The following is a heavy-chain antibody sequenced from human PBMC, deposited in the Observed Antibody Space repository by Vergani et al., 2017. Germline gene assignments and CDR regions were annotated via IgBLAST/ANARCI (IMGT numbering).Heavy chain of an antibody. V-gene: IGHV1-69*01. CDR1: GGTFSSYA. J-gene: IGHJ4*02. Sequence: QVQLVQSGAEVKKPGSSVKVSCKASGGTFSSYAISWVRPAPGQGLEWMGGIIPIFGTANYAQKFPGRVTITADESTSTAYMELSSLRSEDTAVYYCAGSFDWLLPFDYWGQGTLVTVSS. D-gene: IGHD3-9*01. CDR2: IIPIFGTA. CDR3: AGSFDWLLPFDY.